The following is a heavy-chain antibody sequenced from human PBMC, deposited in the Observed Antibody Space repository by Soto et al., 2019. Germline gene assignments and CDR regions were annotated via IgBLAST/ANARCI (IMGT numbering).Heavy chain of an antibody. V-gene: IGHV3-74*01. CDR3: ARGGYYKDYGDYGVSYYYYYYMDV. J-gene: IGHJ6*03. Sequence: EVQLVESGGGLVQPGGSLRLSCAASGFTFSSYWMHWVRQAPGKGLVWVSRINSDGSSTSYADSVKGRFTISRDNAKNTLYLQMNSLRAEDTAVYYCARGGYYKDYGDYGVSYYYYYYMDVWGKGTTVTVSS. D-gene: IGHD4-17*01. CDR1: GFTFSSYW. CDR2: INSDGSST.